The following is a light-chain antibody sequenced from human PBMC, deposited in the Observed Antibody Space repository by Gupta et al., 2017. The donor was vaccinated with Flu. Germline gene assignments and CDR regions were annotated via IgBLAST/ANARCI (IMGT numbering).Light chain of an antibody. Sequence: DIQITQSPSSLSSSIGDRVTITCRAGQNVNNYLNWYQQKPGKAPNLLIFAASNLQSGVPPRFSGSRSGTDFTLTITTLQPEDFATYYCQQTYTVPHTFGQGTRLDIK. V-gene: IGKV1-39*01. CDR2: AAS. J-gene: IGKJ2*01. CDR3: QQTYTVPHT. CDR1: QNVNNY.